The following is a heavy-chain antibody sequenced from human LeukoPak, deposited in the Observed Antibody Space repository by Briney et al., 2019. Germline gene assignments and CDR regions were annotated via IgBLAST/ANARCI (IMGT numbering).Heavy chain of an antibody. CDR3: ARRNTYYDILTGYRKLYYFDY. CDR1: GYTFTGYY. CDR2: INPNSGGT. V-gene: IGHV1-2*02. Sequence: GASVKVSCKASGYTFTGYYMHWVRQAPGQGLEWMGWINPNSGGTNYAQKFQGRVTMTRDTSISTAYMELSRLRSDDTAVYYCARRNTYYDILTGYRKLYYFDYWGQGTLVTVSS. J-gene: IGHJ4*02. D-gene: IGHD3-9*01.